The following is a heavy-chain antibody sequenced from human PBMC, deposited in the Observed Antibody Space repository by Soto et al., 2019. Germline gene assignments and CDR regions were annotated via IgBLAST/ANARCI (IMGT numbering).Heavy chain of an antibody. CDR2: IYHSGST. CDR1: GGSISSGGYS. D-gene: IGHD3-10*01. J-gene: IGHJ4*02. V-gene: IGHV4-30-2*01. CDR3: ARGPGASGTYHYFFDY. Sequence: SETLSLTCAVSGGSISSGGYSWSWIRQPPGKGLEWIGYIYHSGSTNYNPSLKSRVTISLDASKNQFSLKLNSATAADTAVYYCARGPGASGTYHYFFDYWGPRTLVTVSS.